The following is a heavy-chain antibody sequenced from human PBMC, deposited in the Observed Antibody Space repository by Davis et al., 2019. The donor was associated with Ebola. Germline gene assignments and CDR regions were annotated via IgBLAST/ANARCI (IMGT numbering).Heavy chain of an antibody. Sequence: PGGSLRLSCTVSGGSISSYYWMHWVRQAPGKGLEWVSRANSDGSTTGYGDSVKGRFTISRDNAKNSLYLQMNSLRAEDTAVYYCARRADYWGQGTLVTVSS. V-gene: IGHV3-74*01. J-gene: IGHJ4*02. CDR3: ARRADY. CDR2: ANSDGSTT. CDR1: GGSISSYYW.